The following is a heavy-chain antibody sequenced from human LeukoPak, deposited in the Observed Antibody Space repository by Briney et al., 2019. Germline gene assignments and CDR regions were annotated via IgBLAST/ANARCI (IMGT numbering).Heavy chain of an antibody. CDR2: IWYDGSNK. Sequence: GRSLRLSCAASGLTFSSYRVHWVRQAPGKGLEWVAVIWYDGSNKYYADSVKGRFNISRDNSKNTLYLQMNSLRAEDTAVYYCARDCGGGSCYSDYWGQGTLVTVSS. CDR1: GLTFSSYR. D-gene: IGHD2-15*01. V-gene: IGHV3-33*01. CDR3: ARDCGGGSCYSDY. J-gene: IGHJ4*02.